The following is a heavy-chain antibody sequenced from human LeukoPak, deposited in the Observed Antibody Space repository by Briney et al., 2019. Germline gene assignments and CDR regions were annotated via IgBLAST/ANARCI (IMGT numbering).Heavy chain of an antibody. CDR2: IYYSGTT. D-gene: IGHD6-19*01. CDR3: ASLAGTSLDY. Sequence: SETLSLTCTVSGGSISSSNYYWAWLRQPPGKGLEWIGSIYYSGTTYYNPSLNSRVTISVDTSKNQFSLKLSSVTAADTAVYYCASLAGTSLDYWGQGTLVTVSS. J-gene: IGHJ4*02. V-gene: IGHV4-39*07. CDR1: GGSISSSNYY.